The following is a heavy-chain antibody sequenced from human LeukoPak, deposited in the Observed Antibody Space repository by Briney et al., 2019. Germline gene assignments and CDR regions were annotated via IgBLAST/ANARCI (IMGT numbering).Heavy chain of an antibody. CDR2: IYYSGNS. J-gene: IGHJ5*02. D-gene: IGHD2-8*01. Sequence: SETLSLTCTVSGGSISGDGQYWSWIRQHPGKGLEWIGYIYYSGNSYYNPSLKSRVTISADTSENQFSLQLNSVTAADTAVYYCARVIVSYRYDANWFDPWGQGTLATVSS. V-gene: IGHV4-31*03. CDR1: GGSISGDGQY. CDR3: ARVIVSYRYDANWFDP.